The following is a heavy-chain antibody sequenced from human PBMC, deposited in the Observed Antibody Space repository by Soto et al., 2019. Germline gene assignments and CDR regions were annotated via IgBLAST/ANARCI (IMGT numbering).Heavy chain of an antibody. CDR2: ISWNSGSI. D-gene: IGHD3-3*01. Sequence: GGSLRLSCAASGFTFDDYVMHWVWQAPGKGLEWVSGISWNSGSIGYADSVKGRFTISRDNAKNSLYLQMNSLRAEDTALYYCASLGFYDFWSGSSRDYYYYYMDVWGKGTTVTVSS. CDR1: GFTFDDYV. V-gene: IGHV3-9*01. CDR3: ASLGFYDFWSGSSRDYYYYYMDV. J-gene: IGHJ6*03.